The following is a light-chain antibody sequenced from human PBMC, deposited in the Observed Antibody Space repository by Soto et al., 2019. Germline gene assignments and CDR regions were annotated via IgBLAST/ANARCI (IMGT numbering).Light chain of an antibody. J-gene: IGKJ2*01. Sequence: EIVMTQSPATLSVSPGERATLSCRASPSVSGNLAWYQQKPGQAPRPLIYGASTRATGVPARFSGSGSGPEFTLTISSLQSEDFAVYYCQQYNNWPYTFGQGTKLEI. V-gene: IGKV3-15*01. CDR1: PSVSGN. CDR2: GAS. CDR3: QQYNNWPYT.